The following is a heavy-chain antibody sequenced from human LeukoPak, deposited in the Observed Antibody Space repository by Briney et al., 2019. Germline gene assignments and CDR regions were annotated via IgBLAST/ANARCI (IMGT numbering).Heavy chain of an antibody. CDR3: ARADFWSGYCFDY. J-gene: IGHJ4*02. CDR1: GGSISSYY. V-gene: IGHV4-59*08. Sequence: SETLSLTCTVSGGSISSYYWSWIRQPPGKGLEWIGYIYYSGSTNYSPSLKSRVTISVDTSKNQFSLKLSSVTAADTAVYYCARADFWSGYCFDYWGQGTLVTVSS. CDR2: IYYSGST. D-gene: IGHD3-3*01.